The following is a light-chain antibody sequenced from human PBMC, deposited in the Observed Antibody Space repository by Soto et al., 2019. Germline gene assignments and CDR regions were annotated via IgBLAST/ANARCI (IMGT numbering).Light chain of an antibody. CDR2: DAS. Sequence: EIVLTQSPATLSLSPGERATLSCRASQSVSSYLAWYQQKPGQAPRLLIYDASNRSTGIPARFSGSGSGTDFTLTISSLVPEDFAVYYCQQRNNWPPYTFGQGTKLEIK. CDR3: QQRNNWPPYT. V-gene: IGKV3-11*01. J-gene: IGKJ2*01. CDR1: QSVSSY.